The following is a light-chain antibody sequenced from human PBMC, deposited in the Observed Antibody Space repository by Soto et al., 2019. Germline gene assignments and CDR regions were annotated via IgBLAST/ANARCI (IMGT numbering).Light chain of an antibody. CDR2: SAS. CDR3: QQYSSYST. CDR1: QNINTW. V-gene: IGKV1-5*03. Sequence: IQMTPSTSTLSASVGDRVTITCRASQNINTWLSWYQQKPGKAPRLLIYSASSLENGVPSRFGGRGSGTQFIFTISSLQPDDSATYYCQQYSSYSTFGPGTKVEIK. J-gene: IGKJ1*01.